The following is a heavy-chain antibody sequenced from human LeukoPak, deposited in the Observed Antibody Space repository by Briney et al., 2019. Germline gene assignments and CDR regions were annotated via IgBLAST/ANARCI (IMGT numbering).Heavy chain of an antibody. CDR3: ARGDAILDY. D-gene: IGHD3-16*01. J-gene: IGHJ4*02. V-gene: IGHV3-66*01. Sequence: PGGSLRLSCAASGFTVSSKYMSWVRQAPGKGLEWVSVIYSDGSTYYADSVKGRFTISRDNSKNTLYLQMNSLRAEDTAVYYCARGDAILDYWGQGTLATLSS. CDR2: IYSDGST. CDR1: GFTVSSKY.